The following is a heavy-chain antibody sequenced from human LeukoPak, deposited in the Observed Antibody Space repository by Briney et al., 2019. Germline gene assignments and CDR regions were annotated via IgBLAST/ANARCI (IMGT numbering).Heavy chain of an antibody. Sequence: GGSLRLSCAASGFTFSSYSMNWVRQAPGKGLEWVSSISSSSSYIYYADSVKGRFTISRDNAKNSLYLQMNSLRAEDTAVYYCARESIAARPAYYYMDVWGKGTTVTVSS. CDR1: GFTFSSYS. D-gene: IGHD6-6*01. CDR3: ARESIAARPAYYYMDV. V-gene: IGHV3-21*01. CDR2: ISSSSSYI. J-gene: IGHJ6*03.